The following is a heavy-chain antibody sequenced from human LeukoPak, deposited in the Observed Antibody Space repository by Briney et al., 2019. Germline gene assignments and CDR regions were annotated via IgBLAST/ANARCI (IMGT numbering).Heavy chain of an antibody. Sequence: SETLSLTCTVSGGSVSSGSYYWSWIRQPPGKGLEWIGYIYYSGSTNYNPSLKSRVIISVDTSKNQFSLKLKSVTAADTAVYYCARSEDGYNLDYWGQGTLVTVSS. CDR2: IYYSGST. J-gene: IGHJ4*02. V-gene: IGHV4-61*01. CDR3: ARSEDGYNLDY. D-gene: IGHD5-24*01. CDR1: GGSVSSGSYY.